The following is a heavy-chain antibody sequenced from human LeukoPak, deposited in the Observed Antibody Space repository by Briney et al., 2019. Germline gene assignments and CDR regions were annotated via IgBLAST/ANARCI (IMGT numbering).Heavy chain of an antibody. Sequence: PGGSLRLSCAVSGFTFSSYWMSWVRQAPGKGLEWVANIKQDGSEKYYVDSVKGRFTISRDNAKNSLYLQMNSLRAEDTAVYYCARDMTVTRFDYWGQGTLVTVSS. CDR1: GFTFSSYW. D-gene: IGHD4-17*01. CDR2: IKQDGSEK. V-gene: IGHV3-7*01. CDR3: ARDMTVTRFDY. J-gene: IGHJ4*02.